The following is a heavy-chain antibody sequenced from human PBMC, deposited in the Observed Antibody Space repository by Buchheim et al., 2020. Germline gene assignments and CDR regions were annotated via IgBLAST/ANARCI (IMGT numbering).Heavy chain of an antibody. V-gene: IGHV4-30-2*01. CDR1: GGSIGSGGYS. CDR3: ARTHITIFGVVRVFDY. D-gene: IGHD3-3*01. J-gene: IGHJ4*02. Sequence: QLQLQESGSGLVKPSQTLSLTCAVSGGSIGSGGYSWSWIRQPPGKGLEWIGYIYHSGSTYYNPSLKSRVTISVDRSKNQFSLKLSSVTAADTAVYYCARTHITIFGVVRVFDYWGQGTL. CDR2: IYHSGST.